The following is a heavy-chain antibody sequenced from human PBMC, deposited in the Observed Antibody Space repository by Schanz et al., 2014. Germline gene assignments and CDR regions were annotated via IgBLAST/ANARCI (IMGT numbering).Heavy chain of an antibody. CDR2: LSEGGGGT. Sequence: EMQLLESGGGLAQPGGSLRLSCAASGFTLSNYAMSWVRQAPGKGLEWVSALSEGGGGTHYADSVRGRFTISRDNSRSTMYLQMNSLRAEDTAVYFCAKDLGVDCGDGCFNWYFDLWGRGTLVTVSS. V-gene: IGHV3-23*01. CDR3: AKDLGVDCGDGCFNWYFDL. CDR1: GFTLSNYA. J-gene: IGHJ2*01. D-gene: IGHD2-21*02.